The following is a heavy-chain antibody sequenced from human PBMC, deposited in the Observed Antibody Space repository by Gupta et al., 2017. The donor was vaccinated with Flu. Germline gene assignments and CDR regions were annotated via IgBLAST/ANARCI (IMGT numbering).Heavy chain of an antibody. CDR1: GFSCSRSG. CDR3: AKGRREGYNWDGEYLQS. CDR2: IPYDGINR. J-gene: IGHJ1*01. V-gene: IGHV3-30*02. D-gene: IGHD5-12*01. Sequence: QVQLVESGGGVVQPGGSLRLSCTASGFSCSRSGMHWVRQAPGKGLEWVAVIPYDGINRKYADSVKGRFTISRDNSKNILYMEMNRLRGDDTAVYYCAKGRREGYNWDGEYLQSWGQGTLVTVSS.